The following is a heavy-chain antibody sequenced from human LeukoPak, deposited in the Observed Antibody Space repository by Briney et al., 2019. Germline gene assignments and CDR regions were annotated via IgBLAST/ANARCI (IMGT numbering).Heavy chain of an antibody. D-gene: IGHD3-10*01. CDR3: ARNRVRGVIIKDYYFDY. V-gene: IGHV3-48*04. Sequence: PGGSLRLSCAASGFTFSSYSMNWVRQAPGKGLEWVSYISSSSSTIYYADSVKGRFTISRDNAKNSLYLQMNSLRAEDTAVYYCARNRVRGVIIKDYYFDYWGQGTLVTVSS. CDR2: ISSSSSTI. J-gene: IGHJ4*02. CDR1: GFTFSSYS.